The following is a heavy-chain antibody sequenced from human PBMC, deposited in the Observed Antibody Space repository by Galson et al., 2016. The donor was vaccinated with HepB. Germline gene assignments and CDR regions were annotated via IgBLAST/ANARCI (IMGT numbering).Heavy chain of an antibody. D-gene: IGHD4-17*01. CDR2: IKPHSGGT. Sequence: SVKVSCKASGYSFTGYFIHWVRQAPGQGLEWMGLIKPHSGGTKYAQKFQGRVTLTRDTSTSTVYMELTSLRSDDTAVYFCAREFNRHTVTTFYYYGMDVWGQATTVTVSS. V-gene: IGHV1-2*02. CDR3: AREFNRHTVTTFYYYGMDV. CDR1: GYSFTGYF. J-gene: IGHJ6*02.